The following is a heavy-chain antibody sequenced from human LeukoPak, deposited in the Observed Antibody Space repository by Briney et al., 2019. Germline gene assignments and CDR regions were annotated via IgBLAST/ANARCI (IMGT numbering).Heavy chain of an antibody. CDR1: GFIFSSYW. Sequence: GGSLRLSCAASGFIFSSYWMHWVRHAPGKGLAWVSRINTDGSSTSYADSVKGRFTISRDNAKNSLYLQVNSLRAEDTAVYFCARDSPERGYSYGPLDNYFDYWGQGTLVTVSS. V-gene: IGHV3-74*01. D-gene: IGHD5-18*01. J-gene: IGHJ4*02. CDR2: INTDGSST. CDR3: ARDSPERGYSYGPLDNYFDY.